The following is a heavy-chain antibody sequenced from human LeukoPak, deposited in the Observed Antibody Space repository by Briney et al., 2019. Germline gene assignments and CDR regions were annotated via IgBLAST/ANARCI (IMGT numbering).Heavy chain of an antibody. V-gene: IGHV1-18*01. Sequence: ASVKVSCKASGYTFTSYGISWVRQAPGQGLEWMGWISTYNGNTNYAQKFQGRVTMTTDTSTSTAYMDLRSLRSDDTAVYYCARDIWFGDFDYWGQGTLVTVSS. CDR3: ARDIWFGDFDY. CDR2: ISTYNGNT. J-gene: IGHJ4*02. CDR1: GYTFTSYG. D-gene: IGHD3-10*01.